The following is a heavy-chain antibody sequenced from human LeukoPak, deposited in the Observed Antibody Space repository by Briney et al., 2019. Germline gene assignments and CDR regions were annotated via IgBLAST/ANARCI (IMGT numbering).Heavy chain of an antibody. J-gene: IGHJ4*02. CDR2: IIPIFGTA. D-gene: IGHD2-15*01. Sequence: GSSVKVSCKASGGTFSSYAISWVRQAPGQGLEWMGRIIPIFGTANYTQKFQGRVTITMDESTSTAYMELSSLRSEDTAVYYCARGGLYCSGGSCYSESFDYWGQGTLVTVSS. CDR3: ARGGLYCSGGSCYSESFDY. V-gene: IGHV1-69*05. CDR1: GGTFSSYA.